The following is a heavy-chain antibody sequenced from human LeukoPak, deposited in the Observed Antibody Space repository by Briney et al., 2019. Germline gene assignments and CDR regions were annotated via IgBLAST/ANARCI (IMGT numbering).Heavy chain of an antibody. V-gene: IGHV4-34*01. Sequence: PSETLSLTCAVYGGSFSGYYWSWIRQPPGKGLEWIGEINHSGSTNYNPSLKSRVTISVDKSKNQFSLKLSSVTAADTAVYYCARASDSSGLYYFDYWGQGTLVTVSS. CDR1: GGSFSGYY. CDR2: INHSGST. CDR3: ARASDSSGLYYFDY. J-gene: IGHJ4*02. D-gene: IGHD3-22*01.